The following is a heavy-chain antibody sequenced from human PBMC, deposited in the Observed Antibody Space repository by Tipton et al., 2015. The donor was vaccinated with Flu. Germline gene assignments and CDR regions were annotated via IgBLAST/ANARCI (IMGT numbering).Heavy chain of an antibody. CDR2: INHSGST. CDR1: GGSFSGYY. V-gene: IGHV4-34*01. CDR3: ASRPRACGMDV. Sequence: TLSLTCAVYGGSFSGYYWSWIRQPPGKGLEWIGEINHSGSTNYNPSLKSRVTISVDTSKNQFSLKLSSVTAADTAVYYCASRPRACGMDVWGQGTTVTVSS. J-gene: IGHJ6*02.